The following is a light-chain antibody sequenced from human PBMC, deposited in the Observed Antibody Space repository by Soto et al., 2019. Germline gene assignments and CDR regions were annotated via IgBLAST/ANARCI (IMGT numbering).Light chain of an antibody. CDR3: CSYAGSSTFV. Sequence: QSVLTQPRSVSGSPGQSVTISCTGTSNDVGDYNYVSWYQQHPDKAPKLMIYDVSKRPSGVPDRFSGSKSGNTASLTISGLQAEDEADYFCCSYAGSSTFVFGTGTQLTVL. J-gene: IGLJ1*01. CDR1: SNDVGDYNY. CDR2: DVS. V-gene: IGLV2-11*01.